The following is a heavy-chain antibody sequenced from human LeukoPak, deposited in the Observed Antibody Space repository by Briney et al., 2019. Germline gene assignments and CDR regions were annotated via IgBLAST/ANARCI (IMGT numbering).Heavy chain of an antibody. CDR1: GYTLTELS. J-gene: IGHJ3*02. V-gene: IGHV1-24*01. CDR3: VTDFNDSGDYRGGFDI. CDR2: FDPEDGEM. D-gene: IGHD4-17*01. Sequence: ASVKVSCKVSGYTLTELSIQGVRQPPGKGREGVGGFDPEDGEMVYAEKFEGRVTMTEDTSTDAAYMELSSLRSEDTALYYCVTDFNDSGDYRGGFDIWGQGTMVTVSS.